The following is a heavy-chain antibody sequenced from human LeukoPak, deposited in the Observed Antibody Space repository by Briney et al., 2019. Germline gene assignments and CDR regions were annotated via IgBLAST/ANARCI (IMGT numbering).Heavy chain of an antibody. CDR2: IKQDESEK. CDR3: ARDGRSGWHFDY. V-gene: IGHV3-7*01. D-gene: IGHD6-19*01. CDR1: GFTFSSYA. J-gene: IGHJ4*02. Sequence: GGSLRLSCAASGFTFSSYAMSWVRQAPGKGLEWVANIKQDESEKYFVDSLKGRSTISRDNAKNSLYLQINSLRAEGTAIYYCARDGRSGWHFDYWGQGTLVTVSS.